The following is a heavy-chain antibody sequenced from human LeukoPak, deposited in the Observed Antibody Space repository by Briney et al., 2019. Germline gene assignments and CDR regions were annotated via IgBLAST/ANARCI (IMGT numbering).Heavy chain of an antibody. CDR2: ISSSGSTI. V-gene: IGHV3-48*03. CDR1: GFTFSSYE. J-gene: IGHJ6*02. CDR3: ASQLVLPNYYYGMDV. Sequence: GGSLRLSCAASGFTFSSYEMNWVRQAPGKGLEWVSCISSSGSTIYYADSVKGRFTISRDNSKNTLYLQMNSLRAEDTAVYYCASQLVLPNYYYGMDVWGQGTTVTVSS.